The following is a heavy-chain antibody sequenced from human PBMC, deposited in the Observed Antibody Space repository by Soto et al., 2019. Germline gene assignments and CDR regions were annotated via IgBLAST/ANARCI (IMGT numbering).Heavy chain of an antibody. CDR2: INSNSLYT. D-gene: IGHD2-8*01. CDR3: ESAHLGSSTTGVCSRGMDV. J-gene: IGHJ6*02. CDR1: GFTFSDNY. Sequence: GGSLRLSCAGSGFTFSDNYMAWIRQAPGKGLEWVSYINSNSLYTHYADSVKGRFTISRDNAKNSLYLQLNSLRAEDAAVYYCESAHLGSSTTGVCSRGMDVWGQGTTVTVSS. V-gene: IGHV3-11*06.